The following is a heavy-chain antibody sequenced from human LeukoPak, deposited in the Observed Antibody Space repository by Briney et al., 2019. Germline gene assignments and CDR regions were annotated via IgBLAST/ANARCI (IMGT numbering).Heavy chain of an antibody. V-gene: IGHV3-23*01. CDR3: AKGQREKYYYGSGSYSDAFDI. Sequence: GGSLRLSCAASGFTFSSYAMSWVRQAPGKGLEWVSAISGSGGSTYYADSVKGRFTISRDNSKNTLYLQMNSLRAEDTAVYYCAKGQREKYYYGSGSYSDAFDIWGQGTMVTVSS. CDR2: ISGSGGST. D-gene: IGHD3-10*01. J-gene: IGHJ3*02. CDR1: GFTFSSYA.